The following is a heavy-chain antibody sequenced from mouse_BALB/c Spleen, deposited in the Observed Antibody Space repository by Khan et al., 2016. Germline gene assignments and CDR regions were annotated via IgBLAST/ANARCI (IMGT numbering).Heavy chain of an antibody. D-gene: IGHD1-1*01. J-gene: IGHJ4*01. CDR2: ISYSGGT. CDR1: GDSITSGY. V-gene: IGHV3-8*02. CDR3: ARYDGRSYVRGMDY. Sequence: EVQLQESGPSLVKPSQTLSLTCSVTGDSITSGYWNWIRKFPGNKLEYMGYISYSGGTYNNPSLKSRISITRDTSKNQYYLQLNSVTTEDTGTYYGARYDGRSYVRGMDYWGQGLSVTVSS.